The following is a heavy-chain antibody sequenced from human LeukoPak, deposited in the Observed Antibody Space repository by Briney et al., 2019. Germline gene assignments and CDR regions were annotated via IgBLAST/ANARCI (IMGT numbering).Heavy chain of an antibody. CDR1: GGSISSYY. J-gene: IGHJ4*02. CDR2: IYYSGST. D-gene: IGHD5/OR15-5a*01. CDR3: ATLVSTRYYFDY. Sequence: SETLSLTCTVSGGSISSYYWSWIRQPPGKGLEWIGYIYYSGSTNYNPSLKSRVTISVDTSKNQFSLKLSSVTAADTAVYFCATLVSTRYYFDYWGQGTLVTISS. V-gene: IGHV4-59*01.